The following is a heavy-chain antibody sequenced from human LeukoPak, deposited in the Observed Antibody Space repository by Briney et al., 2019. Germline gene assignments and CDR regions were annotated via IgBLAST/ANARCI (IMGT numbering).Heavy chain of an antibody. CDR2: ISGSGGST. J-gene: IGHJ4*02. V-gene: IGHV3-23*01. CDR3: AKDQMGLRFLEWLSPFDY. CDR1: GFTFSSYA. D-gene: IGHD3-3*01. Sequence: PGGSLRLSCAASGFTFSSYAMSWVRQAPGKGLEWVSAISGSGGSTYYADSVKGRFTISRDNSKNTLYLQMNSLRAEDTAVYYCAKDQMGLRFLEWLSPFDYWSQGTLVTVSS.